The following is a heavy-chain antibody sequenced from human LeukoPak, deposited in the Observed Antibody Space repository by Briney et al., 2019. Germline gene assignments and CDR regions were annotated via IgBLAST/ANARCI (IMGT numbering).Heavy chain of an antibody. V-gene: IGHV3-23*01. CDR1: RFPFSTYA. J-gene: IGHJ4*02. CDR2: IDNTGSDT. CDR3: ANYRKPQGLDY. Sequence: GGSLRLSCSVSRFPFSTYAMSWVRQAPGQGLEWVSAIDNTGSDTNYADSVKGRFTISRDNSKNTLYLQMTSLRVEDTAVYYCANYRKPQGLDYWGQGTLVTVSS. D-gene: IGHD1-14*01.